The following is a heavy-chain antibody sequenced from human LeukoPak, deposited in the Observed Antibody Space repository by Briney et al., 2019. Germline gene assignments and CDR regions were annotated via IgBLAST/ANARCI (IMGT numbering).Heavy chain of an antibody. J-gene: IGHJ4*02. CDR2: IYYSGST. Sequence: PSQTLSLTCSVSGGSISSDDYYWSWIRQPPGKGLEWIGYIYYSGSTNYNPSLKSRVTISVDTSKNQFSLKLSSVTAADTAVYYCARRAYYDSSGYSYFDYWGQGTLVTVSS. D-gene: IGHD3-22*01. CDR3: ARRAYYDSSGYSYFDY. V-gene: IGHV4-61*08. CDR1: GGSISSDDYY.